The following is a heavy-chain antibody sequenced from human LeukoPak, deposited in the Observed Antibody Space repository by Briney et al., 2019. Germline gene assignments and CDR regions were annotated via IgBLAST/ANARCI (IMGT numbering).Heavy chain of an antibody. V-gene: IGHV3-23*01. CDR3: AKANWVSNADAVW. Sequence: GGSLRLSCAASGFSFSNYAMSWVRQAPARGPEWVSSITGGGETFYADSVKGRFTLSRDDSRNTVYLRLNNLRVEDTAIYYCAKANWVSNADAVWWGQGTQDTVSS. CDR1: GFSFSNYA. CDR2: ITGGGET. J-gene: IGHJ4*02. D-gene: IGHD1-1*01.